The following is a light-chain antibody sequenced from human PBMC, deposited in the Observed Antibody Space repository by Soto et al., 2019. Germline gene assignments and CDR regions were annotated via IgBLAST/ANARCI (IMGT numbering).Light chain of an antibody. CDR3: QQYMSSVT. CDR1: QSVDTTF. CDR2: GAS. V-gene: IGKV3-20*01. J-gene: IGKJ1*01. Sequence: EIVLTQSPDSLSLSPGQRATLSCRASQSVDTTFFAWYQKKPGQSPRLLIYGASKRATGIPDRFSGSGSGTDFTLIISRLEPEEFAVYYCQQYMSSVTFGQGTKVEIK.